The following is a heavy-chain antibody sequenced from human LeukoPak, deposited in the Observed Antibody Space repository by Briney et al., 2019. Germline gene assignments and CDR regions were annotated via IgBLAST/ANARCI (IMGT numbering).Heavy chain of an antibody. CDR3: ARWDHIPRPNYYYMDV. Sequence: PGGSLRLSCAASGFTFSTFWMGWVRQAPGKGLEWVANIKLDGSEKYYVDSVKGRFTISRDNARNSLYLQMNSLSDEDTAVYYYARWDHIPRPNYYYMDVWGKGTTVTVSS. CDR2: IKLDGSEK. D-gene: IGHD1-14*01. CDR1: GFTFSTFW. V-gene: IGHV3-7*01. J-gene: IGHJ6*03.